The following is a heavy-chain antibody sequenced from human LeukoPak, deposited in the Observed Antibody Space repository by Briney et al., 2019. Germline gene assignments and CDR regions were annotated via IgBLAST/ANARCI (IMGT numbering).Heavy chain of an antibody. J-gene: IGHJ4*02. D-gene: IGHD2-2*01. V-gene: IGHV3-64*04. CDR2: ISSNGGST. Sequence: PGGSLRLSCSASGFTFSSYAMHWVRQAPGKGLEYVSAISSNGGSTYYADSVKGRFTISRDNAKNSLYLQMNSLRAEDTAVYYCARKYCSTTSCLFDNWGQGTLVTVSS. CDR1: GFTFSSYA. CDR3: ARKYCSTTSCLFDN.